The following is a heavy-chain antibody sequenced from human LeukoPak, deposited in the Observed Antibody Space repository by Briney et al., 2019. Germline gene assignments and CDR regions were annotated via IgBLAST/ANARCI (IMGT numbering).Heavy chain of an antibody. D-gene: IGHD6-13*01. V-gene: IGHV3-74*01. CDR3: AKDPGMVGDSSNWPNWFDP. CDR2: INSDGSST. CDR1: GFTFSSYW. Sequence: GGSLRLSCAASGFTFSSYWMHWVRQAPGKGLVWVSRINSDGSSTSYADSVKGRFTISRDNSKNTLYLQMNSLRAEDTAVYYCAKDPGMVGDSSNWPNWFDPWGQGTLVTVSS. J-gene: IGHJ5*02.